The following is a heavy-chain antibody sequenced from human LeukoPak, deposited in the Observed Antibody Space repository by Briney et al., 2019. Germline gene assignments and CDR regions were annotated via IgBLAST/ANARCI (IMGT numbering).Heavy chain of an antibody. D-gene: IGHD3-16*01. Sequence: PSETLSLTCTVSGGSISTNYWSWIRQPAGKGLEWIGRIFASGSTNYNPSLKSRVIISVDTSENQFSLKLSSVTAADTAVYYCARDLDYFDSWGQGTLVTVSS. V-gene: IGHV4-4*07. J-gene: IGHJ4*02. CDR3: ARDLDYFDS. CDR2: IFASGST. CDR1: GGSISTNY.